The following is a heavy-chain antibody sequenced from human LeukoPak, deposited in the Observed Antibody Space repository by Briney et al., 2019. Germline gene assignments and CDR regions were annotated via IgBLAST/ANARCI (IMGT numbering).Heavy chain of an antibody. CDR2: ISGSGGST. CDR1: GFTFSSYA. J-gene: IGHJ6*03. CDR3: AKVSRLFSIVVAEGYYYMDV. D-gene: IGHD2-2*01. Sequence: GGSLRLSCAASGFTFSSYAMSWVRQAPGKGLEWVSAISGSGGSTYYADSVKGRFTISRDNSKNTLYLQMNSLRAEDTAVYYCAKVSRLFSIVVAEGYYYMDVWGKGTTVTVSS. V-gene: IGHV3-23*01.